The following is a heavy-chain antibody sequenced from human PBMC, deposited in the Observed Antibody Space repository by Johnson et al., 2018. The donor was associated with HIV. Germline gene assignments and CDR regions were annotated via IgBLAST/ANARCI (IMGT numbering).Heavy chain of an antibody. CDR1: GFTFDDYG. V-gene: IGHV3-20*04. D-gene: IGHD1-1*01. CDR2: LNWNGGST. CDR3: ARGHWAFDI. J-gene: IGHJ3*02. Sequence: VLLVESGGGVVRPGGSLRLSCAASGFTFDDYGMSWVSQAPGKGLEWVSGLNWNGGSTGYADSVKGRFTISRDNAKNSLYLQMNSLRAEDTAVYYCARGHWAFDIWGQGTMVTVSS.